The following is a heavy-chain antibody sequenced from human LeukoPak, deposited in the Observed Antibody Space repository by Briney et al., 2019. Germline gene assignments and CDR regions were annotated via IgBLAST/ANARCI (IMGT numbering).Heavy chain of an antibody. V-gene: IGHV3-48*03. CDR2: IRGIGSIV. Sequence: PGGSLRLSCAASGFTFSSYEIHWVRQAPGKGLEWVSKIRGIGSIVYADSVKGRFTISTDSAKTSVDLQMNSLRAEDTGVYYCARRLPYYGMDVWGQGTTITVSS. CDR3: ARRLPYYGMDV. CDR1: GFTFSSYE. J-gene: IGHJ6*02.